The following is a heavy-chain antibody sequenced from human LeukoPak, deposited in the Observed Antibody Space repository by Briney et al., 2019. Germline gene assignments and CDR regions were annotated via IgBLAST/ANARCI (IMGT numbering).Heavy chain of an antibody. J-gene: IGHJ4*02. CDR2: IYYSGTT. V-gene: IGHV4-30-4*01. CDR3: ARGLTGIDY. Sequence: SETLSLTCTVSGDSISSVADYWNWIRQPPGKGLEWIGYIYYSGTTYYNPSLKSRVTISVDTSKNQFSLKLSSVTAADAAVYYCARGLTGIDYWGQGTLVTVSS. CDR1: GDSISSVADY. D-gene: IGHD3-9*01.